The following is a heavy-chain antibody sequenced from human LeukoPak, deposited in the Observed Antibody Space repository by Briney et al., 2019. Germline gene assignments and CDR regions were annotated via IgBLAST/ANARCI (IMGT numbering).Heavy chain of an antibody. Sequence: GGSLRLSCAASGFTFSDYYMSWIRQAPGKGLEWVSYISSSGSTMYYADSVEGRFTISRDNAKNSLYLQMNSLRAEDTAVYYCASSLYLYYYYGMDVWGQGTTVTVSS. CDR1: GFTFSDYY. D-gene: IGHD5/OR15-5a*01. V-gene: IGHV3-11*01. J-gene: IGHJ6*02. CDR3: ASSLYLYYYYGMDV. CDR2: ISSSGSTM.